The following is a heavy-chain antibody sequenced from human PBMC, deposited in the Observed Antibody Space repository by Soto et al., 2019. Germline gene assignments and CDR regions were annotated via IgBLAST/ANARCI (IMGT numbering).Heavy chain of an antibody. J-gene: IGHJ3*02. CDR1: GGTFSSYT. V-gene: IGHV1-69*04. CDR2: IIPILGIA. CDR3: ARDRSGEPDAFDI. D-gene: IGHD3-10*01. Sequence: ASVKVSCKASGGTFSSYTISWVRQAPGQGLEWMGRIIPILGIANYAQKFQGRVTITADKSTSTAYMELSSLRSEDTAVYYCARDRSGEPDAFDIWGQGTMVTVSS.